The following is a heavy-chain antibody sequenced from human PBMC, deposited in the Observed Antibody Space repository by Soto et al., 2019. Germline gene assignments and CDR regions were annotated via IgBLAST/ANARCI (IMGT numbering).Heavy chain of an antibody. D-gene: IGHD1-26*01. Sequence: PGESLKISCKGSGYSFTSYWIGWVRQMPGKGLEWMGIIYPGDSDTRYSPSFQGQVTISADKSISTAYLQWSSLKASDTAMHYCARDSGIVGAYDAFDIWGQGTMVTVSS. CDR1: GYSFTSYW. V-gene: IGHV5-51*01. J-gene: IGHJ3*02. CDR3: ARDSGIVGAYDAFDI. CDR2: IYPGDSDT.